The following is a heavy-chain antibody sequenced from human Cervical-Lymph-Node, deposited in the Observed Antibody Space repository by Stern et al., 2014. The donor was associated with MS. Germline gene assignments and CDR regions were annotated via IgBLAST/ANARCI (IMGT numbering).Heavy chain of an antibody. Sequence: QVQLVQSGAEVKKPGASVKVSCKASGYSFTGYYIHWVRRAPGQGLEWMGRIDPNNGGANYAPRFQGGVTLTRDQSSSTTTMELSSLRSDDTAIYYCARQYCSGGKCHSSAYNYNGMDVWGQGTTVTVSS. CDR1: GYSFTGYY. D-gene: IGHD2-15*01. CDR2: IDPNNGGA. J-gene: IGHJ6*02. CDR3: ARQYCSGGKCHSSAYNYNGMDV. V-gene: IGHV1-2*06.